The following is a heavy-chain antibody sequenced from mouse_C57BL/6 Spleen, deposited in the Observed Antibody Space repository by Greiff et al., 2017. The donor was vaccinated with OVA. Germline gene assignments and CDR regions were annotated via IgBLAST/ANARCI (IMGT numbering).Heavy chain of an antibody. Sequence: EVMLVESGGGLVKPGGSLKLSCAASGFTFSSYAMSWVRQTPEKRLEWVATISDGGSYTYYPDNVKGRFTISRDNAKNNLYLQMSHLKSEDTAMYYCARVYDYEGGFAYWGQGTLVTVSA. CDR3: ARVYDYEGGFAY. V-gene: IGHV5-4*03. D-gene: IGHD2-4*01. CDR1: GFTFSSYA. CDR2: ISDGGSYT. J-gene: IGHJ3*01.